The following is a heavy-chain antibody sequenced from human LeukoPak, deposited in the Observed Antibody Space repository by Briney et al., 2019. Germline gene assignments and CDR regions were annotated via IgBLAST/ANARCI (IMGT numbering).Heavy chain of an antibody. CDR2: IYPDDSDT. CDR3: ARHGFCTSTSCYRIEY. V-gene: IGHV5-51*01. Sequence: GESLKISCKGSGYTITNYWIGWVRQMPGKGLEWMGIIYPDDSDTRYSPSFQGQVTISADKSISTAYLQWTSLKASDTAMYYCARHGFCTSTSCYRIEYWGQGTLLTVSS. J-gene: IGHJ4*02. D-gene: IGHD2-2*03. CDR1: GYTITNYW.